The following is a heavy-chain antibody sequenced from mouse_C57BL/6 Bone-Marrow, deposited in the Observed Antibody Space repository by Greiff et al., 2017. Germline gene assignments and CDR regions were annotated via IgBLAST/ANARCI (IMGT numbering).Heavy chain of an antibody. CDR3: ARGGYYYGSSPQAWFAY. V-gene: IGHV1-26*01. D-gene: IGHD1-1*01. CDR1: GYPFSDYY. CDR2: INPNNGGT. J-gene: IGHJ3*01. Sequence: EVQLQQSGPVLVKPGASVNISCKASGYPFSDYYMNWVKQSHGKSLEWIGDINPNNGGTSYNQKFKGKATLTVDKSSSTAYMELRSLTSEDSAVYYCARGGYYYGSSPQAWFAYWGQGTLVTVSA.